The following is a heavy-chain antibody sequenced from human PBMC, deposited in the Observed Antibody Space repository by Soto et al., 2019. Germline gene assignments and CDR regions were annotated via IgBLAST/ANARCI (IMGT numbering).Heavy chain of an antibody. CDR2: IYYSGST. J-gene: IGHJ5*02. Sequence: PSETLSLTCTVSGGSISSGDYYWSWIRQPPGKGLEWIGYIYYSGSTYYNPSLKSRVTISVDTSKNQFSLKLRSVTAADTAVYYCARDPGHSGWYGGWFDPWGQGTLVTVSS. D-gene: IGHD6-19*01. CDR1: GGSISSGDYY. V-gene: IGHV4-30-4*02. CDR3: ARDPGHSGWYGGWFDP.